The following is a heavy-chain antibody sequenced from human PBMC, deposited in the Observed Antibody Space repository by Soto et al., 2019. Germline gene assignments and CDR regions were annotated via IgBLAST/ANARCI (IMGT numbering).Heavy chain of an antibody. D-gene: IGHD2-15*01. Sequence: SETLSLTCAVYGRSFIGYYWSWIRQPPGKGLEWIREINHSGSTNYNPSLKSRVTISVDTSKNQFSLKLSSVTAADTAVYYCARTPVAVPWFDPWGQGTLVTVSS. V-gene: IGHV4-34*01. J-gene: IGHJ5*02. CDR2: INHSGST. CDR1: GRSFIGYY. CDR3: ARTPVAVPWFDP.